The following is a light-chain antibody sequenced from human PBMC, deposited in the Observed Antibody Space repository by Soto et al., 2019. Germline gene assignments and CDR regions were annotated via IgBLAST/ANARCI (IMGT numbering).Light chain of an antibody. J-gene: IGLJ2*01. Sequence: QSALTQPASVSGSPGQSITISCTGTNNDVGGHMYVSWYQHQAGKVPKLIIYETDARTSGVSDRFSGSKSGNTASLTISGVQAEDEATYYCSAYRRGIIVFGGGTKLTVL. CDR3: SAYRRGIIV. CDR2: ETD. V-gene: IGLV2-14*01. CDR1: NNDVGGHMY.